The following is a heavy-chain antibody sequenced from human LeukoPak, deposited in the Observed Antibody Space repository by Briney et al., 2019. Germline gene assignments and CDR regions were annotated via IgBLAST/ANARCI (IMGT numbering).Heavy chain of an antibody. D-gene: IGHD5-24*01. J-gene: IGHJ3*02. Sequence: PGGSLRLSCAASGFTFSSYDMHWVRQAPGKGLEWVPVISSDENNKYYADSVKGRFTISRDNSKNTLYLQMSSLRPEDTAVYYCAKEGRWLQLGGAFDIWGQGTMVTVSS. CDR1: GFTFSSYD. CDR3: AKEGRWLQLGGAFDI. V-gene: IGHV3-30*18. CDR2: ISSDENNK.